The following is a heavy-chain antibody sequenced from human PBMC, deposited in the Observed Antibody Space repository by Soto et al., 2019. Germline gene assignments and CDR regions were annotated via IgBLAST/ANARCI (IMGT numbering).Heavy chain of an antibody. V-gene: IGHV4-30-4*01. J-gene: IGHJ5*02. CDR3: ASLLGYCSGGSCYHPYNWFDP. CDR2: IYYSGST. CDR1: GGSFSDYY. Sequence: SETLSLTCAVYGGSFSDYYWSWIRQPPGKGLEWIGYIYYSGSTYYNPSLKSRVTISVDTSKNQFSLKLSSVTAADTAVYYCASLLGYCSGGSCYHPYNWFDPWGQGTLVTVSS. D-gene: IGHD2-15*01.